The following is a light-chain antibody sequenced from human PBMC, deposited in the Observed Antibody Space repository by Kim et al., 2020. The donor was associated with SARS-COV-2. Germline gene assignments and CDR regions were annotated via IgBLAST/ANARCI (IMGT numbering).Light chain of an antibody. J-gene: IGKJ5*01. CDR2: KAS. CDR3: QQYNSYPIT. V-gene: IGKV1-5*03. CDR1: QSISSW. Sequence: ASVGDRVTITCRASQSISSWLAWYQQKPGKVPKLLIYKASSLESGVPSRFSGSGSGTEFTLTISSLQPDDFATYYCQQYNSYPITFGQGTRLEIK.